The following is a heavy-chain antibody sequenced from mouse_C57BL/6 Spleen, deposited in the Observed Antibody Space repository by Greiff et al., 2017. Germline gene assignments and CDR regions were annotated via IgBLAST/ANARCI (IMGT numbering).Heavy chain of an antibody. CDR2: INPSNGGT. CDR3: ARDVAYSNYVWFAY. Sequence: VQLQQPGPELVKPGASVKLSCKASGYTFTSSWMHWVKQRPGQGLEWIGNINPSNGGTNYNEKFKSKATLTVDKSSSTAYMQLSSLTSEDSAVYYCARDVAYSNYVWFAYWGQGTLVTVSA. D-gene: IGHD2-5*01. J-gene: IGHJ3*01. CDR1: GYTFTSSW. V-gene: IGHV1-53*01.